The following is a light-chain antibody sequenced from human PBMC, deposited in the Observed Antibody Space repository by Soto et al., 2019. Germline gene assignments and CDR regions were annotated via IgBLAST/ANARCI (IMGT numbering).Light chain of an antibody. V-gene: IGLV3-25*03. CDR2: KDT. CDR3: QSADSSGNVV. Sequence: SYELTQPPSVSVSPGQTARITCSGDALPQQYAYWYQQKPGQAPVLVIYKDTERPSGIPERFSGSSSGTTVTLTISGVQAEDEADYYCQSADSSGNVVFGGGTKLTVL. J-gene: IGLJ2*01. CDR1: ALPQQY.